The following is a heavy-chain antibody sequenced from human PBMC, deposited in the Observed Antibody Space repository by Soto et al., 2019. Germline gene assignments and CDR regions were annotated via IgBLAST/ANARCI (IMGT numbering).Heavy chain of an antibody. D-gene: IGHD3-16*01. V-gene: IGHV4-59*01. J-gene: IGHJ5*01. CDR2: IYYSGST. CDR3: ARFGRAFETAIVHFGWFAS. Sequence: SETRSLTCTVSGGSISSYYWSWIRQPPGKGLEWIGYIYYSGSTNYNPSPKSRVTISVDTSKNQFSLKLSSVTAADTAVYYCARFGRAFETAIVHFGWFASCGQGTLVTVSS. CDR1: GGSISSYY.